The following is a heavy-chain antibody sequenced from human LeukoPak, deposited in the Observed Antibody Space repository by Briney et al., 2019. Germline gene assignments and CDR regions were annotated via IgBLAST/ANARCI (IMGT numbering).Heavy chain of an antibody. CDR3: ASGYSYGYGY. CDR2: INHSGST. J-gene: IGHJ4*02. D-gene: IGHD5-18*01. CDR1: GGSFSGYY. Sequence: LKPSETLSLTCAVYGGSFSGYYWSWIRQPPGKGLEWIGEINHSGSTNYNPSLKSRVTISVDTSKNQFSLKLSSVTAADTAVYYCASGYSYGYGYWGQGTLVTVSS. V-gene: IGHV4-34*01.